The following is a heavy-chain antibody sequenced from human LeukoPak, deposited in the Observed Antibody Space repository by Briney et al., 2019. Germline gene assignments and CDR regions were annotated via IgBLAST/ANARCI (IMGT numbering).Heavy chain of an antibody. D-gene: IGHD5-12*01. J-gene: IGHJ4*02. CDR2: ISATGGST. CDR3: AKDLSSGYGSAY. Sequence: RGSLRLSCAASGFTFSSYAMSWVRQAPGKGLEWVSAISATGGSTYYADSVKGRFTISRDNSNNTLYLQMNSLRAEDTAVYYCAKDLSSGYGSAYWGQGTLVTVSS. CDR1: GFTFSSYA. V-gene: IGHV3-23*01.